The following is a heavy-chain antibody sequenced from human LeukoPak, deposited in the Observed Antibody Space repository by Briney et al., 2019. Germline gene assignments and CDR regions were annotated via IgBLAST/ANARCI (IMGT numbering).Heavy chain of an antibody. CDR3: ASHGYQLYLFDY. Sequence: GGSLRLSCAASGFTFSSYGLHWVRQAPGKGLEWVTFIRFDGSNKYYADSVKGRFTISRDNSKNTLYLQMNSLRAEDTAVYYCASHGYQLYLFDYWGQGTLVTVSS. D-gene: IGHD2-2*01. V-gene: IGHV3-30*02. CDR2: IRFDGSNK. J-gene: IGHJ4*02. CDR1: GFTFSSYG.